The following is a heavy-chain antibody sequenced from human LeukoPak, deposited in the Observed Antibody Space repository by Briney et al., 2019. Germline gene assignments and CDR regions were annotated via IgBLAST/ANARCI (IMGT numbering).Heavy chain of an antibody. V-gene: IGHV3-30*04. J-gene: IGHJ4*02. CDR3: ARDRSDSFDY. Sequence: GRSLRLSCAASPLTFSPYAMHWVRQAPGKGLEWVAIISYDGSEKHYADSVKGRFTISRDNAKSSLYLQMNSLRAEDTAVYYCARDRSDSFDYWGQGTLVTVSS. CDR2: ISYDGSEK. CDR1: PLTFSPYA.